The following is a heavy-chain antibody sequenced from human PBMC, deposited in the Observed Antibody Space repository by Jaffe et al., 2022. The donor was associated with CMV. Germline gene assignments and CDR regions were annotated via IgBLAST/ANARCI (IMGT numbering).Heavy chain of an antibody. D-gene: IGHD6-19*01. Sequence: QVQLVQSGAEVKKPGASVKVSCKASGYTFTSYGISWVRQAPGQGLEWMGWISAYNGNTNYAQKLQGRVTMTTDTSTSTAYMELRSLRSDDTAVYYCARDGSVAGTLGRYYYYYMDVWGKGTTVTVSS. CDR3: ARDGSVAGTLGRYYYYYMDV. CDR2: ISAYNGNT. CDR1: GYTFTSYG. V-gene: IGHV1-18*04. J-gene: IGHJ6*03.